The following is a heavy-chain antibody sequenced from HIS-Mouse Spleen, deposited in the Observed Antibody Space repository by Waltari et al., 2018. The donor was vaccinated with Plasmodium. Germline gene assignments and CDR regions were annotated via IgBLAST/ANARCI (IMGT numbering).Heavy chain of an antibody. Sequence: QVQLQQWGAGLLKPPETLSLTRAAYGGSFSGYYWSWIRQPPGKGLEWIGEINHSGSTNYNPSLKSRVTISVDTSKNQFSLKLSSVTAADTAVYYCASSGSGSYYYWGQGTLVTVSS. CDR2: INHSGST. V-gene: IGHV4-34*01. CDR1: GGSFSGYY. J-gene: IGHJ4*02. D-gene: IGHD3-10*01. CDR3: ASSGSGSYYY.